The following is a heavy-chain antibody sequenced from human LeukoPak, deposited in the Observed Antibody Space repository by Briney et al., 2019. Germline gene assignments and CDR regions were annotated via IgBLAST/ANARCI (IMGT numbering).Heavy chain of an antibody. V-gene: IGHV3-21*01. CDR1: GFTFSSYS. D-gene: IGHD5-24*01. CDR3: ARAGPSREIDAFDI. CDR2: ISSSSSYI. J-gene: IGHJ3*02. Sequence: GGSLRLSCAASGFTFSSYSMNWVRQAPGKGLEWVSSISSSSSYIYYADSVKGRFTISRDNAKNSLYLQMNSLRAEDTAVYYCARAGPSREIDAFDIWGQGTMVTVSS.